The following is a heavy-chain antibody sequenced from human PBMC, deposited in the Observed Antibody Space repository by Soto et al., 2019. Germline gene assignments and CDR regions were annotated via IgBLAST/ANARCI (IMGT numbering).Heavy chain of an antibody. CDR1: GGSISSRTYY. V-gene: IGHV4-39*01. CDR2: IYYSGST. J-gene: IGHJ4*02. CDR3: ARRPGRYCDGDCYSGSFDY. D-gene: IGHD2-21*02. Sequence: QLHLQESGPGLVKPSETVSLTCTVSGGSISSRTYYWGWIRQPPGKGLEWIGSIYYSGSTNYNPSLKSRVTISVDTSNNQFSLNLTSVTAADTAVYYCARRPGRYCDGDCYSGSFDYWGQGALVTVSS.